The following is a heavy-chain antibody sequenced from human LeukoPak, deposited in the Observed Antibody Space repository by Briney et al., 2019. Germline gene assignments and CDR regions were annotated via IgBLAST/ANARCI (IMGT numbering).Heavy chain of an antibody. CDR3: ARETPSGSYF. D-gene: IGHD1-26*01. V-gene: IGHV3-21*01. J-gene: IGHJ4*02. Sequence: GGSLRLSCAAAGFTFSTYSMNWVRQAPGKGPEWVSSISSSSSYIDYADSVKGRFTISRVNAKNSLYLQMNSLRAEDTAVYYCARETPSGSYFWGQGTLVTVSS. CDR2: ISSSSSYI. CDR1: GFTFSTYS.